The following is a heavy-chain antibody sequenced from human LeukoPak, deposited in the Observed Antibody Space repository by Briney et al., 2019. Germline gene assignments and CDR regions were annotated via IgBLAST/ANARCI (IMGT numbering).Heavy chain of an antibody. CDR1: GFTFSSYS. J-gene: IGHJ4*02. D-gene: IGHD4-11*01. Sequence: GGSLRLSCAASGFTFSSYSMNWVRQAPGQGLEWVSSVSRSSRHMYYADSVKGRFTISRDDAKNSLSLQMDSLRAEYSAVYYCVRDLDTVTTAFLVYWGQGTLVTVSS. V-gene: IGHV3-21*01. CDR2: VSRSSRHM. CDR3: VRDLDTVTTAFLVY.